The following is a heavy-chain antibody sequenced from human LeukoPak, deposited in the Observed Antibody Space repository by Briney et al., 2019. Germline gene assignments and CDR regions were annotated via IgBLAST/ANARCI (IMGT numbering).Heavy chain of an antibody. CDR2: ISGSGGST. V-gene: IGHV3-23*01. Sequence: GGSLRLSCAASGFTFSSYVMSWVRQAPGKGLEWVSDISGSGGSTYYADSVKGRFTISRDNSKNTLYLQMSSLRAEDTAVYYCATRAVAGEFDYWGQGTLVTVSS. D-gene: IGHD6-19*01. CDR3: ATRAVAGEFDY. J-gene: IGHJ4*02. CDR1: GFTFSSYV.